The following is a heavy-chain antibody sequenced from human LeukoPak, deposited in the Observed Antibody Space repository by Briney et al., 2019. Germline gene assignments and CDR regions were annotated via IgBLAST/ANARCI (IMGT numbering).Heavy chain of an antibody. D-gene: IGHD6-19*01. CDR3: ARPYSSDWYEFDY. V-gene: IGHV3-48*03. CDR2: ISSSGSTI. Sequence: GGSLRLSCAASGFTFRSYEMNWVRQAPGKGLEWVSYISSSGSTIYYADSVKGRFTISRDNAKNSLYLQMNSLRAEDTAVYYCARPYSSDWYEFDYWGQGTLVTVSS. CDR1: GFTFRSYE. J-gene: IGHJ4*02.